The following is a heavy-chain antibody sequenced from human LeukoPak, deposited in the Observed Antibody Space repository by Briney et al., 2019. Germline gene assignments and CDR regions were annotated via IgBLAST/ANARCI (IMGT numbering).Heavy chain of an antibody. Sequence: GGSLRLFCAASGFTFDTYTMNWVRQSPGKGPECVALISSSANFKLHADSVKGRFTISRDNARNSLYLQMTSLRAEDTAVYYCAKDPLAVFVVAAHLDYWGQGTLVTVSS. D-gene: IGHD2-15*01. CDR2: ISSSANFK. CDR1: GFTFDTYT. J-gene: IGHJ4*02. CDR3: AKDPLAVFVVAAHLDY. V-gene: IGHV3-21*01.